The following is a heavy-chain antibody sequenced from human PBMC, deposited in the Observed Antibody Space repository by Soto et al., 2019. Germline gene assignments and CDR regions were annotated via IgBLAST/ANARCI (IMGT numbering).Heavy chain of an antibody. CDR3: ARADFDWLLSFDY. V-gene: IGHV4-59*01. CDR1: GGSISSYY. Sequence: SETLSLTCTVSGGSISSYYWSWIRQPPGKGLEWIGYIYYSGSTNYNPSLKSRVTISVDTSKNQFSLKLSSVTAADTAVYYCARADFDWLLSFDYWGQGTLVTVSS. D-gene: IGHD3-9*01. J-gene: IGHJ4*02. CDR2: IYYSGST.